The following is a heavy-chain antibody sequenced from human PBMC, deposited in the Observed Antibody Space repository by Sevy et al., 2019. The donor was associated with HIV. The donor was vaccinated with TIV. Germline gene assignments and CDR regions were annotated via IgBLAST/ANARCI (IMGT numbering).Heavy chain of an antibody. D-gene: IGHD5-18*01. CDR1: GFTFDDYA. CDR2: ISWNSGSI. Sequence: GGSLRLSCAASGFTFDDYAMHWVRQAPGKGLEWVSGISWNSGSIGYADSVKGRFTISRDNAKSSLYLQMNSLRAEDTALYYCAKGYSYGQTGYFDYWGQGTLVTVSS. V-gene: IGHV3-9*01. J-gene: IGHJ4*02. CDR3: AKGYSYGQTGYFDY.